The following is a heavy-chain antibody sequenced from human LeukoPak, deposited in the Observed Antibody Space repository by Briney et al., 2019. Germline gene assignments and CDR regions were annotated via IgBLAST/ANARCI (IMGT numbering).Heavy chain of an antibody. Sequence: SETLSLTCAVYGGSFSGYYWSWIRQPPGKGLQWIGYIYYSGSTSYNPSLKSRVTISVDTSKNQFSLKLSSVTAADTAVYFCARQLYVSGSYYAPMDVWGKGTTVTISS. J-gene: IGHJ6*03. CDR3: ARQLYVSGSYYAPMDV. V-gene: IGHV4-59*08. CDR1: GGSFSGYY. D-gene: IGHD3-10*01. CDR2: IYYSGST.